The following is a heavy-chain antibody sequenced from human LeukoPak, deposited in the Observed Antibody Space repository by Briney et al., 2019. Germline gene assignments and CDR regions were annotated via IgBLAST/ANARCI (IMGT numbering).Heavy chain of an antibody. J-gene: IGHJ3*02. CDR3: ARDGYNLDAFDI. CDR2: INTDGSST. Sequence: GGSLRLSCAASGFTFSSYWMHWVRQAPGKGLVWVSRINTDGSSTTYADSVKGRFTISRDNAKNTLYLQMNSLRAEDTAVYYCARDGYNLDAFDIWGQGTVVTVSS. D-gene: IGHD5-24*01. CDR1: GFTFSSYW. V-gene: IGHV3-74*01.